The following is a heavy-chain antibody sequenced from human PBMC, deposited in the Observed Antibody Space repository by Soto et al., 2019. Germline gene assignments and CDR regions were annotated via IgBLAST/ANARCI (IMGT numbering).Heavy chain of an antibody. J-gene: IGHJ6*02. CDR2: MNPNSGNT. CDR1: GYTFTSYD. D-gene: IGHD1-1*01. V-gene: IGHV1-8*01. CDR3: PRKTTSFGMDP. Sequence: QVQLVQSGAEVKKPGASVKVSCKASGYTFTSYDIYWVRQATGQGLEWMGWMNPNSGNTGYAQKYPGRVTTTRNTTLNTAYMKLPTLRSDPPAVYYCPRKTTSFGMDPWAQGTTVTVPS.